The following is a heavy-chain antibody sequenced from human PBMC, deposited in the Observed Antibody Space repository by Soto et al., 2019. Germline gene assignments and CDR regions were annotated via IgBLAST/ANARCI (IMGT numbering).Heavy chain of an antibody. D-gene: IGHD3-3*01. V-gene: IGHV4-31*03. CDR2: IYYSGST. Sequence: SETLSLTCTVSGGSISSGGYYWIWIRQHPGKGLEWIGYIYYSGSTYYNPSLKSRVIILVDTSKNQFSLKLSSVTAADTAVYYCARGGNPYYDFWSGSAAMDVWGQGTTVTVSS. CDR3: ARGGNPYYDFWSGSAAMDV. CDR1: GGSISSGGYY. J-gene: IGHJ6*02.